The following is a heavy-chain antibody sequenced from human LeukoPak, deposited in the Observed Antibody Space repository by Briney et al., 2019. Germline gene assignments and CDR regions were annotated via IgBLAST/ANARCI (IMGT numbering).Heavy chain of an antibody. Sequence: ASVKVSCKASGYTFTGYYMHWVRQAPGQGLEWMGWINPNSGGTNYAQKFQGRVTMTRDTSISTAYMELSRLRSDDTAVYYCARVSTSVGRGDYWGQGTLVTVSS. J-gene: IGHJ4*02. D-gene: IGHD3-10*01. CDR3: ARVSTSVGRGDY. CDR2: INPNSGGT. CDR1: GYTFTGYY. V-gene: IGHV1-2*02.